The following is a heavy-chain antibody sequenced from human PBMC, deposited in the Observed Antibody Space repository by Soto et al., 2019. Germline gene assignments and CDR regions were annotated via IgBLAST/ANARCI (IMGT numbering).Heavy chain of an antibody. V-gene: IGHV3-21*01. J-gene: IGHJ5*02. D-gene: IGHD6-6*01. Sequence: LRLSCAASGFTFSSYSMNWVRQAPGKGLEWVSSISSSSSYIYYADSVKGRFTISRDNAKNSLYLQMNSLRAEDTAVYYCASGIAARPKWFDPWGQGTLVTVSS. CDR3: ASGIAARPKWFDP. CDR2: ISSSSSYI. CDR1: GFTFSSYS.